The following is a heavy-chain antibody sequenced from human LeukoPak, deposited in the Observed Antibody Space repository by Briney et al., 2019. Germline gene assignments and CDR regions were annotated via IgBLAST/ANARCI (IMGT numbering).Heavy chain of an antibody. V-gene: IGHV1-69*04. J-gene: IGHJ4*02. D-gene: IGHD6-13*01. CDR1: GGTFSSYA. CDR3: ARGGSSWYSLFDY. Sequence: ASVKVSCKASGGTFSSYAISWVRQAPGQGLEWMGRIIPILGIANYAQKFQGRVTITADKSTSTAYMELSSLRSEDTAVYYCARGGSSWYSLFDYWGQGTLVTVSS. CDR2: IIPILGIA.